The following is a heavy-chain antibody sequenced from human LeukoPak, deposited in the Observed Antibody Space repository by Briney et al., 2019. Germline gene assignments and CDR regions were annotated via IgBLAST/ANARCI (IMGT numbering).Heavy chain of an antibody. Sequence: GGSLRLSCAASGFTFSSYSMNWVHQAPGRGLEWVSDIIDSGYSTNYADSVKGRFTISRDNSKNTLFLQMNSLRADDTAVYYCAKHRIFTREFDYWGQGTLVTVSS. D-gene: IGHD2/OR15-2a*01. J-gene: IGHJ4*02. CDR1: GFTFSSYS. CDR2: IIDSGYST. V-gene: IGHV3-23*01. CDR3: AKHRIFTREFDY.